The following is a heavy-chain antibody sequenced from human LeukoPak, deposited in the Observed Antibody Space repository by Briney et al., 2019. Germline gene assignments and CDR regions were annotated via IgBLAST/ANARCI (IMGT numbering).Heavy chain of an antibody. CDR3: ASSPGTASSWYHHDY. D-gene: IGHD6-13*01. CDR2: IYYTGST. CDR1: GGSISSSTYY. V-gene: IGHV4-39*01. J-gene: IGHJ4*02. Sequence: KSSETLSLTFTVSGGSISSSTYYWGWIRQPPGKGLEWIGSIYYTGSTYYNPSLKSRVTISVDTSKNQFSLKLSSVSAADTAVYYCASSPGTASSWYHHDYWGQGTLVTVSS.